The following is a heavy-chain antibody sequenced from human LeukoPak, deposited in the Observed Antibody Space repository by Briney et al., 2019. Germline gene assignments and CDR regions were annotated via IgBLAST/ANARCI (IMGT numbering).Heavy chain of an antibody. V-gene: IGHV3-23*01. CDR3: AKDVIRGSITYFES. D-gene: IGHD3-10*01. CDR1: GFTFSRNA. Sequence: PGGSLRLSCAASGFTFSRNAMSWVRQAPGKGLEWVSVISGGGGSTYYADSVQGRFNISRDNSMDTLFLQVNSLRAEDTAVYYCAKDVIRGSITYFESWGQETQVAVSS. J-gene: IGHJ4*02. CDR2: ISGGGGST.